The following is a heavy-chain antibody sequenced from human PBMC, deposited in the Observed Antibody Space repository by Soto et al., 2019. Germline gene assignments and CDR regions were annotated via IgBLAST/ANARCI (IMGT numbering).Heavy chain of an antibody. Sequence: QVQLQESGPGLVKPSETLSLTCTVSGGSVSSGSYYWSWIRQPPGKGLEWIGYIYYSGSTNYNPSLKSRVTISVDTSKNQFSLKLSSVTAADTAVYYCARGAGGAWFDPWGQGTLVTVSS. V-gene: IGHV4-61*01. J-gene: IGHJ5*02. D-gene: IGHD3-16*01. CDR3: ARGAGGAWFDP. CDR1: GGSVSSGSYY. CDR2: IYYSGST.